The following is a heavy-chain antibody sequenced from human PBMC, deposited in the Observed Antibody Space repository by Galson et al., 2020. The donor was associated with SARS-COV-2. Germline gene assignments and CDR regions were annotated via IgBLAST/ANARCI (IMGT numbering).Heavy chain of an antibody. CDR1: GGSFSGYY. D-gene: IGHD3-10*01. V-gene: IGHV4-34*01. CDR3: ARSGSFYYGSGSYSSRRNWFDP. CDR2: INHSGST. J-gene: IGHJ5*02. Sequence: SETLSLTCAVYGGSFSGYYWSWIRQPPGKGLEWIGEINHSGSTNYNPSLKSRVTISVDTSKNQFSLKLSSVTAADTAVYYCARSGSFYYGSGSYSSRRNWFDPWGQGTLVTVSS.